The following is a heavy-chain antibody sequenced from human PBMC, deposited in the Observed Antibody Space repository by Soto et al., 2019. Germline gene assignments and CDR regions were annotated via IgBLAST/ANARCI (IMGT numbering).Heavy chain of an antibody. D-gene: IGHD2-2*01. J-gene: IGHJ5*02. CDR2: MNPNSGHT. Sequence: QVQLVQSGAEVKKPGASVKVSCKASGYTFTSHDINWMRQATGQGLEWMGWMNPNSGHTNYAQKXQXREXMTRDTSIITAYMELTNLRSEDTAIYYCASDMSTTWGQGTLVTVSS. CDR1: GYTFTSHD. V-gene: IGHV1-8*01. CDR3: ASDMSTT.